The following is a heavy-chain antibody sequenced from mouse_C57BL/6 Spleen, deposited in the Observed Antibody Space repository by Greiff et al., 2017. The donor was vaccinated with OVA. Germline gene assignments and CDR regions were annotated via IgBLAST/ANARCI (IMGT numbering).Heavy chain of an antibody. CDR3: ARSGVTTVFDY. CDR1: GYAFSSYW. J-gene: IGHJ2*01. D-gene: IGHD1-1*01. CDR2: IYPGDGDT. V-gene: IGHV1-80*01. Sequence: VQLQQSGAELVKPGASVKISCKASGYAFSSYWMNWVKQRPGKGLEWIGQIYPGDGDTNYNGKFKGKATLTADKSSSTAYMQLSSLTSEDSAVYFCARSGVTTVFDYWGQGTTRTVSS.